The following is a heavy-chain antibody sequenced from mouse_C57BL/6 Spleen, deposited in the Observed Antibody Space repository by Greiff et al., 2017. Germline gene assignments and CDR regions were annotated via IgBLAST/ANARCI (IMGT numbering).Heavy chain of an antibody. Sequence: VQLQQSGPELVKPGASVKISCKASGYAFSSSWMNWVKQRPGKGLEWIGRIYPGDGDTNYNGKFKGKATLTADKSSSTAYMQLSSLTSEDSAVCFCARCGYGLYYAMDYWGQGTSVTVSS. CDR2: IYPGDGDT. CDR1: GYAFSSSW. V-gene: IGHV1-82*01. J-gene: IGHJ4*01. CDR3: ARCGYGLYYAMDY. D-gene: IGHD2-2*01.